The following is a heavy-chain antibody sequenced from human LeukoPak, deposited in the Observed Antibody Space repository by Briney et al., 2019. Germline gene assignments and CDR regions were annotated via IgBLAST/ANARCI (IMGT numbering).Heavy chain of an antibody. D-gene: IGHD6-6*01. CDR3: ARVEYSRAPDY. J-gene: IGHJ4*02. Sequence: SQTLSLTCTVSGGSISSGGYYWSWIRQHPGKGLEWIGYIYYSGSTYYNPSLKSRGTISVDTSKNQFSLKLSSVTAADTAVYYCARVEYSRAPDYWGQGTLVTVSS. V-gene: IGHV4-31*03. CDR1: GGSISSGGYY. CDR2: IYYSGST.